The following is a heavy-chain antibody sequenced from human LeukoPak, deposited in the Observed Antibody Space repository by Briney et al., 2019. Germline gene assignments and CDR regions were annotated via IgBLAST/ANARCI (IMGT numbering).Heavy chain of an antibody. D-gene: IGHD3-3*01. CDR3: ARDSPFEWAIFGDSFDI. CDR1: GASISSTSYC. V-gene: IGHV4-61*09. Sequence: PSQTLSLTCTVSGASISSTSYCWGWIRQPAGKGLEWIGHIHTSGSTNYNPSLKSRVTISMDTSKRQISLKLSSVTAADTAVYYCARDSPFEWAIFGDSFDIWGQGTVVAVSS. J-gene: IGHJ3*02. CDR2: IHTSGST.